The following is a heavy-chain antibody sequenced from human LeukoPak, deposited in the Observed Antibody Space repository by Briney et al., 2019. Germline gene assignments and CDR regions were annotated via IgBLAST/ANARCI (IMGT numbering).Heavy chain of an antibody. CDR1: GGSFSGYY. D-gene: IGHD3-10*01. J-gene: IGHJ6*04. V-gene: IGHV4-34*01. Sequence: SETLSLTCAVYGGSFSGYYWSWIRQPPGKGLEWIGEINHSGSTNYNPSLKSRVTISVDTSKNQFSLKLSSVTAADTAVYYCARDLWFGEYYYYGMDVWGKGTTVTVSS. CDR3: ARDLWFGEYYYYGMDV. CDR2: INHSGST.